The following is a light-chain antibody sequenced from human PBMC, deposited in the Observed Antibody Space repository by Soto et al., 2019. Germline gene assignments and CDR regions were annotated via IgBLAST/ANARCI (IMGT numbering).Light chain of an antibody. CDR3: QQYGSSPLVT. V-gene: IGKV3-15*01. Sequence: IQMTQSPAPLSVSPGERATLSCRASQTIYSNVAWYQQRPGQAPRLLIYRASARATGIPARFSGSGSGTEFILPISSLQYEDFAVYYCQQYGSSPLVTLGQGTRLEIK. CDR1: QTIYSN. J-gene: IGKJ5*01. CDR2: RAS.